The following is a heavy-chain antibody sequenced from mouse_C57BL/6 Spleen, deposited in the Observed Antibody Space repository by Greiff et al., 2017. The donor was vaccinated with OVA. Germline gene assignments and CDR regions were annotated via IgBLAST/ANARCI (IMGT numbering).Heavy chain of an antibody. CDR2: IYPGDGDT. CDR3: TRFTTVEGWYFDV. CDR1: GYAFSSYW. D-gene: IGHD1-1*01. J-gene: IGHJ1*03. Sequence: VQLQQSGAELVKPGASVKISCKASGYAFSSYWMNWVKQRPGTGLEWIGQIYPGDGDTNYNGKFKGKATLTADKSSSTAYMQLSSLTSEDSAVYFCTRFTTVEGWYFDVWGTGTTVTVSS. V-gene: IGHV1-80*01.